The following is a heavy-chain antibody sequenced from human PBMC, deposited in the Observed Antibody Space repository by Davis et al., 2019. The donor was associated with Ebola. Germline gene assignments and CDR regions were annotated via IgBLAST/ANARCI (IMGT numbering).Heavy chain of an antibody. CDR3: AGGPKRWLQLGY. V-gene: IGHV3-64*01. D-gene: IGHD5-24*01. CDR2: ISSNGGST. J-gene: IGHJ4*02. Sequence: GESLKISCAASGFTFSSYAMHWVRQAPGKGLEYVSAISSNGGSTYYANSVKGRFTISRHNSKNTLYLQMNSLRAEDTAVYYCAGGPKRWLQLGYWGQGTLVTVSS. CDR1: GFTFSSYA.